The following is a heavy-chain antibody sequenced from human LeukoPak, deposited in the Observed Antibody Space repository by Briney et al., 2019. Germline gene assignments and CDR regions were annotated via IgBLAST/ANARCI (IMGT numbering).Heavy chain of an antibody. CDR2: ISSSSSHI. D-gene: IGHD1-26*01. Sequence: GGSLRLSCAASGFTFSSYSMNWVRQAPGKGLEWVSSISSSSSHIYYADSVKGRFTISRDNAKNSLYLQMNSLRAEDTAVYYCARDGIVGAGFDYWGPGTLVTVSS. V-gene: IGHV3-21*01. J-gene: IGHJ4*02. CDR1: GFTFSSYS. CDR3: ARDGIVGAGFDY.